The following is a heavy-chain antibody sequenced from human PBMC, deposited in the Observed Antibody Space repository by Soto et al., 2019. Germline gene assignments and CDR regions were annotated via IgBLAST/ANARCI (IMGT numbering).Heavy chain of an antibody. Sequence: ASVKVSCKASGYTFTYFYIHWVRQAPGQGLEWVGMINPNGGSTTYAQKFLGRVAMARVTSTSTVYMELSSLRSEDTAVYYCARADYYHISGYHLDFWGQGTLVTVSS. V-gene: IGHV1-46*01. D-gene: IGHD3-22*01. CDR3: ARADYYHISGYHLDF. CDR1: GYTFTYFY. CDR2: INPNGGST. J-gene: IGHJ4*02.